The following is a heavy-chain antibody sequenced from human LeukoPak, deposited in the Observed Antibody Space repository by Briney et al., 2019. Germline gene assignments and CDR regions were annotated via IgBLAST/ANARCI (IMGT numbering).Heavy chain of an antibody. CDR2: INPNSGRT. V-gene: IGHV1-2*02. CDR1: GYTFNDYY. D-gene: IGHD3-9*01. J-gene: IGHJ4*02. Sequence: ASVKVSCKTSGYTFNDYYAHWVRQAPGQGLEWMGWINPNSGRTNYAPKFQGRVTLTTDTSISTAYMELSGLISGDTALYYCARDSSDVLTGYYHFWGQGTLVTVSS. CDR3: ARDSSDVLTGYYHF.